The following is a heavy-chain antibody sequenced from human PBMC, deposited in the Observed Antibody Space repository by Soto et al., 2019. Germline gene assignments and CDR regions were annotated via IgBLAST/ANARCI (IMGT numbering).Heavy chain of an antibody. Sequence: PSETLSLTCTVSGGSISSYYWSWIRQPPGKGLEWIGYIYYSGSTNYNPSLKSRVTISVDTSKNQFSLKLSSVTAADTAVYYCARLCYIRTNYPGHFDYWGQGTLVTVSS. J-gene: IGHJ4*02. V-gene: IGHV4-59*01. CDR1: GGSISSYY. CDR3: ARLCYIRTNYPGHFDY. D-gene: IGHD2-2*02. CDR2: IYYSGST.